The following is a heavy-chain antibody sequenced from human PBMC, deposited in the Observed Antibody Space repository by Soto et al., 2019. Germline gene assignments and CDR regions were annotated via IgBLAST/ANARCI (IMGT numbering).Heavy chain of an antibody. V-gene: IGHV1-18*01. D-gene: IGHD2-15*01. CDR1: GYTFTSYG. Sequence: ASVKVSCKASGYTFTSYGIRWVRQAPGQGLEWMGWISAYNGNTNYAQKLQGRVTMTTDTSTSTAYMELRSLRSDDTAVYYCARDPPDIVLVAMQTCRGQGTLVTVSS. J-gene: IGHJ4*02. CDR2: ISAYNGNT. CDR3: ARDPPDIVLVAMQTC.